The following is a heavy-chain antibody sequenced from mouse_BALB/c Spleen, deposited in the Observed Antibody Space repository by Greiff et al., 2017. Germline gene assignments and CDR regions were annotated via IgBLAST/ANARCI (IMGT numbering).Heavy chain of an antibody. D-gene: IGHD3-1*01. V-gene: IGHV14-3*02. Sequence: VQLKQSGAELVKPGASVKLSCTASGFNIKDTYMHWVKQRPEQGLEWIGRIDPANGNTKYDPKFQGKATITADTSSNTAYLQLSSLTSEDTAVYYCAYSSGYAFAYWGQGTLVTVSA. CDR3: AYSSGYAFAY. CDR1: GFNIKDTY. J-gene: IGHJ3*01. CDR2: IDPANGNT.